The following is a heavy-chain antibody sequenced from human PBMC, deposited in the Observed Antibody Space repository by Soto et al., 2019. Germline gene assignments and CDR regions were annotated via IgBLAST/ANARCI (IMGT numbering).Heavy chain of an antibody. V-gene: IGHV4-59*08. CDR1: GGSISSYY. Sequence: PSETLSLTCTVSGGSISSYYWSWIRQPPGKGLEWIGYIYYSGSTNYNPSLKSRVTISVDTSKNQFSLKLSSVTAADTAGYYWAGLSASIAVAGQGWDYWGQGTLVTVSA. CDR3: AGLSASIAVAGQGWDY. CDR2: IYYSGST. D-gene: IGHD6-19*01. J-gene: IGHJ4*02.